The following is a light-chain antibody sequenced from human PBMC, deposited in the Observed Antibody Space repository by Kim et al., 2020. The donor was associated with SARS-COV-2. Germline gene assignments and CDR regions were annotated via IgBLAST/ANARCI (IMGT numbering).Light chain of an antibody. CDR2: AAS. Sequence: DIEMTQSPSTLSASLGDRVTLSCRASQGVRVDLAWYQQKPGQAPKLLVYAASTWHSGVPSRFSGSGSGTDFTLTISSLQPEDVAAYYCQQHYNTPWTFGPGTKVDIK. J-gene: IGKJ1*01. CDR1: QGVRVD. CDR3: QQHYNTPWT. V-gene: IGKV1-27*01.